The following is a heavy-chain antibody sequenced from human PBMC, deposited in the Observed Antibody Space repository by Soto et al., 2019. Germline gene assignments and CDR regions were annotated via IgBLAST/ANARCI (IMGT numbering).Heavy chain of an antibody. J-gene: IGHJ6*02. CDR3: ARVSGSYYYGMDV. Sequence: QVQLQESGPGLVKPSGTLSLTCAVSGGSISSSNWWSWVRQPPGKGLEWIGEIYHSGSTNYNPSLKCRVTISVDKSKNQFSLKLSSVTAADTAVYCCARVSGSYYYGMDVWGQGTTVTVSS. D-gene: IGHD1-26*01. CDR2: IYHSGST. V-gene: IGHV4-4*01. CDR1: GGSISSSNW.